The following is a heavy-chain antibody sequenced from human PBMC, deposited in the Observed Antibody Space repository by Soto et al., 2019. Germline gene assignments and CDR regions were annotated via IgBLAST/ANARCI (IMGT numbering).Heavy chain of an antibody. CDR3: TRVEDIVVVPAAVDI. CDR1: GFTFGDYA. CDR2: IRSKAYGGTT. D-gene: IGHD2-2*01. J-gene: IGHJ3*02. V-gene: IGHV3-49*03. Sequence: GGSLRLSCTASGFTFGDYAMSWFRQAPGKGLEWVGFIRSKAYGGTTEYAASVKGRFTISRDDSKSIAYLQMNSLKTEDTAVYYCTRVEDIVVVPAAVDIWGQGTMVTVSS.